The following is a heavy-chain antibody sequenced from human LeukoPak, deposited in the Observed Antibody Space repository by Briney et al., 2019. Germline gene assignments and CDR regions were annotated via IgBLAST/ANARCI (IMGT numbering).Heavy chain of an antibody. J-gene: IGHJ4*02. CDR3: ASGGWYRGY. Sequence: PSETLSLTCAVYGVSFGGYYWTWIRQTPGKGLEWIGEINHRGSTNYNPSLESRVTISVDTSKNHFSLDLTSVTAADTAVYYCASGGWYRGYWGQGTLVTVSS. V-gene: IGHV4-34*01. CDR2: INHRGST. CDR1: GVSFGGYY. D-gene: IGHD2-15*01.